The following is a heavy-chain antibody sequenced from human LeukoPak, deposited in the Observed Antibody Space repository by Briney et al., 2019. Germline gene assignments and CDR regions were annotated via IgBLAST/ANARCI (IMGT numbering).Heavy chain of an antibody. CDR3: ARDRRLRGDGYTVAHWFDP. CDR1: GGSISSGGYS. J-gene: IGHJ5*02. D-gene: IGHD5-24*01. V-gene: IGHV4-30-2*01. Sequence: SETLSLTCAVSGGSISSGGYSWSWIRQPPGKGLEWIGYIYHSGSTYYNPSLKSRVTISVDRSKNQFSLKLSSVTAADTAVYYCARDRRLRGDGYTVAHWFDPWGQGTLVTVSS. CDR2: IYHSGST.